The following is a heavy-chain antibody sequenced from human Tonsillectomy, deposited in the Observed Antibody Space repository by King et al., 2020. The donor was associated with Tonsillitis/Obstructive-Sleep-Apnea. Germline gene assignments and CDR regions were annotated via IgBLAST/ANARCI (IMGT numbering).Heavy chain of an antibody. CDR3: AREASDCSGGGCYLEMDV. CDR2: IIWNGGST. Sequence: VQLVESGGGVVRPGGSLRLSCAASGFTFDDYGMSWVRHAPGKGLEWVSGIIWNGGSTGYAESVKGRFTISRDNAKNSLYLQMNSLRAEDTALYYCAREASDCSGGGCYLEMDVWGKGTTVTVSS. J-gene: IGHJ6*04. V-gene: IGHV3-20*04. D-gene: IGHD2-15*01. CDR1: GFTFDDYG.